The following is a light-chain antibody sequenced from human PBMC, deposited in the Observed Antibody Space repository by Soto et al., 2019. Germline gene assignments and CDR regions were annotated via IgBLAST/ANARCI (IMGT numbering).Light chain of an antibody. CDR3: AAWDDSLSGVV. CDR1: SSNIGSNY. J-gene: IGLJ2*01. V-gene: IGLV1-47*01. Sequence: QSVLTQPPSASGTPGQRVTISCSGSSSNIGSNYVFWYQHLPGTAPKLLIYRNNQRPSGVPDRFSGSKSGTSASLAISGLRSEDETDDYCAAWDDSLSGVVFGGGTKVTVL. CDR2: RNN.